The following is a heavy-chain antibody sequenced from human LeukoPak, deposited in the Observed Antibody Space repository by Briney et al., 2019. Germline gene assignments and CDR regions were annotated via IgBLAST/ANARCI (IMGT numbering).Heavy chain of an antibody. CDR2: INYSGST. V-gene: IGHV4-34*01. CDR3: ARGQKYIVVVPAAKEMITRNWFDP. D-gene: IGHD2-2*01. Sequence: SETLSLTCAVYGGSFSGYYWGWIRQPPGKGLEWIGEINYSGSTNYNPSLKSRVTISVDTSKNQFSLKLSSVTAADTAVYYCARGQKYIVVVPAAKEMITRNWFDPWGQGTLVTVSS. J-gene: IGHJ5*02. CDR1: GGSFSGYY.